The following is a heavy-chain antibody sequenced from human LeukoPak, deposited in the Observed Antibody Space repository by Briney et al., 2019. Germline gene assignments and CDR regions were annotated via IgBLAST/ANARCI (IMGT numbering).Heavy chain of an antibody. CDR3: ARPTGATAQSSSFLH. CDR1: GFTFSSYW. Sequence: PGGSLRLSCAASGFTFSSYWMHWVRQVAGKGLVWVSRINSDGSSTSYADSVKGRFTISRDNAKNTFYLQMNSLRVEDTAVYYCARPTGATAQSSSFLHWGQGTLVTVSS. V-gene: IGHV3-74*01. J-gene: IGHJ1*01. D-gene: IGHD1-7*01. CDR2: INSDGSST.